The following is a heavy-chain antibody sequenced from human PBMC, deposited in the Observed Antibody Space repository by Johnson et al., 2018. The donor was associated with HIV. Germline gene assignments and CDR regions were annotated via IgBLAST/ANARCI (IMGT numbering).Heavy chain of an antibody. CDR2: IGTAGET. J-gene: IGHJ3*02. V-gene: IGHV3-13*01. Sequence: EVQLVESGGGLVQPGGSLRLSCAASGFTFRSYDMHWVRQVTGKGLEWVSAIGTAGETNYPGSVKGRFTISRENAKNSLYLQMNSLRAGDTAVYYCARGWGIVGAKSAFDIWGQGTRVTVSS. CDR3: ARGWGIVGAKSAFDI. D-gene: IGHD1-26*01. CDR1: GFTFRSYD.